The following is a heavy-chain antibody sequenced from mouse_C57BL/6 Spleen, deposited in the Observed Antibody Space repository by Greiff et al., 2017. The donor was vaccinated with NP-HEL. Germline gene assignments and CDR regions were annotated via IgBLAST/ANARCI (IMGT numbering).Heavy chain of an antibody. J-gene: IGHJ1*03. CDR2: IWRGGST. V-gene: IGHV2-5*01. Sequence: VQLQESGPVLVQPSQSLSITCTASGFSLTSYGVHWVRQSPGKGLEWLGVIWRGGSTDYNAAFMSRLSITKDNSKSQVFFKMNSLQADDTAIYYCAKNLWDEYFDVWGTGTTVTVSS. CDR1: GFSLTSYG. D-gene: IGHD4-1*01. CDR3: AKNLWDEYFDV.